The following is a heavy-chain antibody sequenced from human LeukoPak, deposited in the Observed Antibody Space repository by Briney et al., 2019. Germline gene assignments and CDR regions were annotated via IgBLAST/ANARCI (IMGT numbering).Heavy chain of an antibody. V-gene: IGHV4-31*03. CDR3: ASRSARPEGYFDY. J-gene: IGHJ4*02. CDR2: MDYGGSP. Sequence: PSETLSLTCTVSGGSLASGGHYWGWIRQHPETGLQWVGYMDYGGSPYYNPSLTRRLIISLDTSKNQFSLELSSVTAADTAMYYCASRSARPEGYFDYWGQGILVTVSS. D-gene: IGHD3-16*01. CDR1: GGSLASGGHY.